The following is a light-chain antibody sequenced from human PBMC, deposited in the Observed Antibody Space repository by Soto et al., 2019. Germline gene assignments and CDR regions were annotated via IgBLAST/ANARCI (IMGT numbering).Light chain of an antibody. V-gene: IGKV1-27*01. Sequence: DIQMTQSGSSLSASVGDRVTITCRASQGISNYLAWYQQKPGEVPKLLIYAASTLQSGVPSRFSGSGSGTDFTLTISSLQPEDVATYYCQKYNNAPRAFGQGTRVDIK. CDR2: AAS. CDR1: QGISNY. J-gene: IGKJ1*01. CDR3: QKYNNAPRA.